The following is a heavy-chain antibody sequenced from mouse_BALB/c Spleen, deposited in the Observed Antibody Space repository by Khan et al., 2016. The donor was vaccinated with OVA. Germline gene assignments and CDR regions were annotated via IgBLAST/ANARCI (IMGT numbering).Heavy chain of an antibody. D-gene: IGHD1-1*01. CDR3: ARPYYYGSSYDTMDA. CDR2: IYPGSGNT. V-gene: IGHV1-63*02. CDR1: GYTFTNYW. J-gene: IGHJ4*01. Sequence: QVQLKQSGAELVRHGTSVKMSCKTAGYTFTNYWIGWVKQRPGHGLEWIGDIYPGSGNTHYNEKFKGKASLTADTSSSTAYMHLSSLTSEDSAIYYCARPYYYGSSYDTMDAWGQGTSVTVSS.